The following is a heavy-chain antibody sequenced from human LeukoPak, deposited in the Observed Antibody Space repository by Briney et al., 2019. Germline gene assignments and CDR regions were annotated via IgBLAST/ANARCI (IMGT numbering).Heavy chain of an antibody. CDR1: GGSVSSLNGA. D-gene: IGHD6-19*01. J-gene: IGHJ4*02. Sequence: SQTLSLTCAISGGSVSSLNGAWNWIRQSPSRGLEWLGRTYYRPKWYSDYAASMRGRISINADTSKNQFSLQLNSVTPEDTAVYYCARDVGNSGWYTFDYWGQGTLVTVSS. CDR2: TYYRPKWYS. CDR3: ARDVGNSGWYTFDY. V-gene: IGHV6-1*01.